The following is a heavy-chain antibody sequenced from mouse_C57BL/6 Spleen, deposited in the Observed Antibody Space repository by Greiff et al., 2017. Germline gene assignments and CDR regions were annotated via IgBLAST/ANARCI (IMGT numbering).Heavy chain of an antibody. CDR2: IYPSDSET. V-gene: IGHV1-61*01. J-gene: IGHJ4*01. Sequence: QVQLQQPGAELVRPGSSVKLSCKASGYTFTSYWMDWVKQRPGQGLEWIGNIYPSDSETHYNQKFKDKATLTVDKSSSTAYMQLSSLTSEDSAVYYCARSSVGAMDYWGQGTSVTVSS. CDR1: GYTFTSYW. CDR3: ARSSVGAMDY.